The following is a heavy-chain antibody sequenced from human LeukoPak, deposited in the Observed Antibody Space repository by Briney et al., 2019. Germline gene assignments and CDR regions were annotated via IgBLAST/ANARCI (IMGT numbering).Heavy chain of an antibody. CDR1: GYTFTSYG. CDR3: ARDRNYYYGSGSYYIFDY. J-gene: IGHJ4*02. V-gene: IGHV1-18*01. CDR2: ISAYNGNT. D-gene: IGHD3-10*01. Sequence: ASVKVSCKASGYTFTSYGISWVRQAPGQGLEWMGWISAYNGNTNYAQKLQGRVTMTTDTSTSTAYMELRSLRSDGTAVYYCARDRNYYYGSGSYYIFDYWGQGTLVTVSS.